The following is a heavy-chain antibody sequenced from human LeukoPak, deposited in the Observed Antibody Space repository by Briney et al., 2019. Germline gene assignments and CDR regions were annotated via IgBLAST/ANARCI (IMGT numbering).Heavy chain of an antibody. J-gene: IGHJ4*02. Sequence: PGGSLRLSCAASGFTFSSYGMSWVRQAPGKGLEWASAISGSGGFTYYADSVKGRFTISRDNSKNTLYLQMNSLRAEDTAVYYCAKDRFGCSSTSCYSLDYWGQGTLVTVSS. CDR1: GFTFSSYG. D-gene: IGHD2-2*01. CDR3: AKDRFGCSSTSCYSLDY. V-gene: IGHV3-23*01. CDR2: ISGSGGFT.